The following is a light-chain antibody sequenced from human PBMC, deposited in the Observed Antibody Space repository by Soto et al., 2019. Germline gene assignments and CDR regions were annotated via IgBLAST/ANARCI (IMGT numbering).Light chain of an antibody. CDR1: QSVDSRS. Sequence: ELVMTQSPGTLSLSPGDRATLSCRASQSVDSRSLSWYQQRPGQAPRLLIYGAANRASGIPARFSGSGSGTDFTLTNSSLQPEDFAVYYCLRDHDFPLACGGGTKVELK. J-gene: IGKJ4*01. CDR3: LRDHDFPLA. V-gene: IGKV3D-7*01. CDR2: GAA.